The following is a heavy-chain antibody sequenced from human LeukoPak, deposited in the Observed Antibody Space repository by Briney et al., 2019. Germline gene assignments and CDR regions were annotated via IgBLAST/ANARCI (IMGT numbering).Heavy chain of an antibody. D-gene: IGHD1-26*01. J-gene: IGHJ5*02. V-gene: IGHV1-2*02. CDR2: INPNSGGT. CDR1: GYTFTGYY. CDR3: ARDQSGEWELVSGWWFDP. Sequence: PMASVKVSCKASGYTFTGYYMHWVRQAPGQGLEWMGWINPNSGGTNYAQKFQGRVTMTRDTSISTAYMELSRLRSDDTAVYYCARDQSGEWELVSGWWFDPWGQGTLVTVSS.